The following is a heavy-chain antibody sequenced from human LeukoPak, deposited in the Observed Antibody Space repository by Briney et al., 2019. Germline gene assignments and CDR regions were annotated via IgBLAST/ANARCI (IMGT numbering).Heavy chain of an antibody. CDR1: GFTFDDYG. CDR2: INWIGSST. Sequence: PGGSLRLSCAASGFTFDDYGMSWVRQAPGRGVAWVSGINWIGSSTGYADSVKGRFSISRDNAKNSLYLQMNSLRAEDTALYYCARDTGYDLLTAYDYWGQGTLVSVSS. CDR3: ARDTGYDLLTAYDY. D-gene: IGHD3-9*01. V-gene: IGHV3-20*04. J-gene: IGHJ4*02.